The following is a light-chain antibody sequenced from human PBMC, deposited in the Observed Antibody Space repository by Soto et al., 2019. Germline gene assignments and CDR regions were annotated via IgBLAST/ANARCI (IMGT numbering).Light chain of an antibody. CDR2: PTS. V-gene: IGKV1-9*01. Sequence: DIPLTQSPSFLSASVGDTVTITCRASQDLSNYLAWYQQKPGKAPKLLISPTSTSQSGVPSRFSASDSETEFTLTISSLQPEDFATYFCQQLKSPLTFGGGTKVEIK. CDR1: QDLSNY. CDR3: QQLKSPLT. J-gene: IGKJ4*01.